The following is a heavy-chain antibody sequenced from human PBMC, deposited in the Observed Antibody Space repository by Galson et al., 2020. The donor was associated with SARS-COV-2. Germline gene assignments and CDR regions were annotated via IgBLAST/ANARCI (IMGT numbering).Heavy chain of an antibody. CDR2: INTGNGYP. CDR1: GYTFTSNS. J-gene: IGHJ4*02. Sequence: ASVKVSCKASGYTFTSNSIHWVRQASGQRLEWMGWINTGNGYPKYSQRFQDRVTFTRDTSASTVYMELNSLRSADTAVYYCARRVIFGVVLDSWGQGTLVTVAS. CDR3: ARRVIFGVVLDS. D-gene: IGHD3-3*01. V-gene: IGHV1-3*04.